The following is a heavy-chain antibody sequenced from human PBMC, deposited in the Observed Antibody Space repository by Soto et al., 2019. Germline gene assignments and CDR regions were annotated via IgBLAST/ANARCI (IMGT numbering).Heavy chain of an antibody. Sequence: SVKVSCKASGYTFTNYYIDWVRQAPGQGLEWMGMINPNFGRATYAQKFQGRVTITADESTSTAYMELSSLRSEDTAVYYCAEGGYYYDSSGTELGMDVWGQGTTVTVSS. D-gene: IGHD3-22*01. CDR1: GYTFTNYY. CDR2: INPNFGRA. CDR3: AEGGYYYDSSGTELGMDV. V-gene: IGHV1-69*13. J-gene: IGHJ6*02.